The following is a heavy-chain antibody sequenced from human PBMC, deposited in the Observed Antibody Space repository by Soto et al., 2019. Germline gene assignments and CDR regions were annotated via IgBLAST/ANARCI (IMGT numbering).Heavy chain of an antibody. CDR2: IWYDGSNK. CDR1: GFTFSSYG. J-gene: IGHJ6*02. V-gene: IGHV3-33*01. Sequence: QVQLVESGGGVVQPGRSLRLSCAASGFTFSSYGMHWVRQAPGKGLEWVAVIWYDGSNKYYADSVKGRFTISRDNSKNTLYLQMNRLRAEDTAVYYCARESSGYGMGVWGQGTTVTVSS. CDR3: ARESSGYGMGV.